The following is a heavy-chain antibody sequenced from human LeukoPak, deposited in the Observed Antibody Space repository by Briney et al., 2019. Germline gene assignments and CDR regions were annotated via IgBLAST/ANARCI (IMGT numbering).Heavy chain of an antibody. CDR3: ARWGATGYGDY. D-gene: IGHD3-9*01. J-gene: IGHJ4*02. V-gene: IGHV3-48*03. Sequence: PGGSLRLSCAASGFTFSSYGMNWVRQAPGQGLEWVSYISDSSSTIYYADSVKGRLTISRENAKNSLYLQRNSLRAEDTAVYYCARWGATGYGDYWGQGTLVTVSS. CDR1: GFTFSSYG. CDR2: ISDSSSTI.